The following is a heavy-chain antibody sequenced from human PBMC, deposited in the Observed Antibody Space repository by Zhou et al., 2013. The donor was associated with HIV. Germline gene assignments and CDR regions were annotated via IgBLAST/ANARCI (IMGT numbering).Heavy chain of an antibody. J-gene: IGHJ4*02. CDR2: FDPEDVMT. Sequence: QVQLLQSGAEVKPPGASVKVSCKVFGYTLADLAIHWVRLPPGQGLEWMGGFDPEDVMTVYAQKFQGRVTITRNTSISTAYMELSGLRSEDTAIYYCARGATLIAVAHNPLDYWGQGTLVTVSS. CDR1: GYTLADLA. CDR3: ARGATLIAVAHNPLDY. V-gene: IGHV1-24*01. D-gene: IGHD2-15*01.